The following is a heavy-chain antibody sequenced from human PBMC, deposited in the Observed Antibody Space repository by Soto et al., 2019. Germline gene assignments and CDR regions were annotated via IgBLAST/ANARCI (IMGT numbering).Heavy chain of an antibody. CDR1: GGSISSSNW. CDR3: ARGLAHVEMATITPREFDY. Sequence: PSETLSLTYAVSGGSISSSNWWSWVRQPPGKGLEWIGEIYHSGSTNYNPSLKSRVTISVDKSKNQFSLKLSSVTAADTAVYYCARGLAHVEMATITPREFDYWGQGTLVTVSS. D-gene: IGHD5-12*01. CDR2: IYHSGST. V-gene: IGHV4-4*02. J-gene: IGHJ4*02.